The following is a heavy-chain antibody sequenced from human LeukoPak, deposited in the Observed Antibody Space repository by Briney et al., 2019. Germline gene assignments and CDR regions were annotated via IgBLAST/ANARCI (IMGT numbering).Heavy chain of an antibody. CDR2: INGDGSST. Sequence: PGGSLRLSCAASGFTFSSYWMHWVRQAPGKGLVWVSRINGDGSSTSYADSVKGRFTISRDNAKNTLYLQMNSLRAEDTAVYYCARDMSGYDRKVAFDYWGQGTLVTVSS. CDR1: GFTFSSYW. CDR3: ARDMSGYDRKVAFDY. D-gene: IGHD5-12*01. J-gene: IGHJ4*02. V-gene: IGHV3-74*01.